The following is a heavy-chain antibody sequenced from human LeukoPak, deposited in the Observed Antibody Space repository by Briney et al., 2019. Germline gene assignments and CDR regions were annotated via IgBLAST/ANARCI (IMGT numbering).Heavy chain of an antibody. CDR3: ARDPNVLRYFDWLLSLDY. CDR1: GGSFSGYY. V-gene: IGHV4-34*01. CDR2: INHSGST. D-gene: IGHD3-9*01. J-gene: IGHJ4*02. Sequence: SETLSLTCAVYGGSFSGYYWSWIRQPPGKGLEWIGEINHSGSTNYNPSLKSRVTISVDTSKNQFSLKLSSVAAADTAVYYCARDPNVLRYFDWLLSLDYWGQGTLVTVSS.